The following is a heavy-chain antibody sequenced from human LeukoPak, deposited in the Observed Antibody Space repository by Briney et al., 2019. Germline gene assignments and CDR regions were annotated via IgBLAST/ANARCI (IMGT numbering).Heavy chain of an antibody. D-gene: IGHD6-19*01. J-gene: IGHJ4*02. CDR2: INHSGST. V-gene: IGHV4-34*01. Sequence: PSETLSLTCAVYGGSFSGYYWSWIRQPPGKGLEWIGEINHSGSTNYNPSLKSRVTISVDTSKNQFSLKLSSVTAADTAVYYCARGSAVAGIVDYWRQGTLVTVSS. CDR1: GGSFSGYY. CDR3: ARGSAVAGIVDY.